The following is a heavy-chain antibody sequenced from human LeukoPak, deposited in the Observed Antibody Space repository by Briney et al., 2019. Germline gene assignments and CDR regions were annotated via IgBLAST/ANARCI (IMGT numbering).Heavy chain of an antibody. CDR2: IKQDGSEK. D-gene: IGHD3-10*01. CDR3: ARDMVRGVIITHNWFDP. CDR1: GFTFSSYW. J-gene: IGHJ5*02. V-gene: IGHV3-7*01. Sequence: GGSLRLSCAASGFTFSSYWMSWVRQAPGKGLEWVANIKQDGSEKYYVDSVKGRFTISRDNAKNSLYLQMNSLRAEDTAVYYCARDMVRGVIITHNWFDPWGQGTLVTVSS.